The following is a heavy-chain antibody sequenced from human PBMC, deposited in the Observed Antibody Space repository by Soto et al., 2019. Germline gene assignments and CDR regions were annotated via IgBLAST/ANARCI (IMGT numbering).Heavy chain of an antibody. CDR3: AKDLPPYYYDSSGYYPAFDI. V-gene: IGHV3-48*01. CDR2: ISSSSSTI. Sequence: SLRLSCAASGFTFSSYSMNWVRQAPGKGLEWVSYISSSSSTIYYADSVKGRFTISRDNAKNSLYLQMNSLRAEDTAVYYCAKDLPPYYYDSSGYYPAFDIWGQGTMVTVSS. J-gene: IGHJ3*02. D-gene: IGHD3-22*01. CDR1: GFTFSSYS.